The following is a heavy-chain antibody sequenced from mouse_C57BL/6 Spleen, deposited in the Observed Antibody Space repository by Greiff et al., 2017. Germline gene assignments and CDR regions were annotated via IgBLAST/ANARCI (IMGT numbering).Heavy chain of an antibody. CDR2: FYPGSGSI. CDR1: GYTFTEYT. V-gene: IGHV1-62-2*01. D-gene: IGHD2-4*01. J-gene: IGHJ3*01. Sequence: VKLVESGAELVKPGASVKLSCKASGYTFTEYTIHWVKQRSGQGLEWIGWFYPGSGSIKYNEKFKDKATLTADKSSSTVYMELSRLTSEDSAVYFCARHEEWYDYDSAWFAYWGQGTLVTVSA. CDR3: ARHEEWYDYDSAWFAY.